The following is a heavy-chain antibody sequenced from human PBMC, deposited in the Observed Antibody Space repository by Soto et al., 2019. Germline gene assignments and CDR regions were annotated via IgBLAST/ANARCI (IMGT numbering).Heavy chain of an antibody. CDR2: INHSGST. CDR1: GGSFSDYY. D-gene: IGHD3-9*01. Sequence: PSETLSLTCAVYGGSFSDYYWSWIRQPPGKGLEWIGEINHSGSTNYNPSLKSRVTISVDTSKNQFSLKLTSVTAADTAVYYCASGTDSRYNILTGYYNYWGRGTLVTVSS. J-gene: IGHJ4*02. CDR3: ASGTDSRYNILTGYYNY. V-gene: IGHV4-34*01.